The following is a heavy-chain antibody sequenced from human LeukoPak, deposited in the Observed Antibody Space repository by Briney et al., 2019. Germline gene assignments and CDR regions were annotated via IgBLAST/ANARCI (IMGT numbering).Heavy chain of an antibody. CDR2: ISGGSGYI. Sequence: GGSLRLSCAASGLTFSSYSMNWVRQAPGKGLEWVSYISGGSGYIYYADSVKGRFTISRDNAKNSLYLQMNSLRAEDTAVYYCARAIAVAEGYWGQGTLVTVSS. CDR1: GLTFSSYS. V-gene: IGHV3-21*01. D-gene: IGHD6-19*01. CDR3: ARAIAVAEGY. J-gene: IGHJ4*02.